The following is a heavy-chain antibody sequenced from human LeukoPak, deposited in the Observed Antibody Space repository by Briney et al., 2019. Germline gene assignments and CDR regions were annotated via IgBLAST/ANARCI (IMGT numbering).Heavy chain of an antibody. Sequence: ASVKVSCKVSGYTLTELSMHWVRQAPGKGLEWMGGFDPEDGETIYAQKFQGRVTMTEDTSTDTAYMVLSSLRSEDTAVYYCATDIRSYYYFDYWGQGTLVTVSS. D-gene: IGHD1-26*01. CDR3: ATDIRSYYYFDY. V-gene: IGHV1-24*01. CDR2: FDPEDGET. CDR1: GYTLTELS. J-gene: IGHJ4*02.